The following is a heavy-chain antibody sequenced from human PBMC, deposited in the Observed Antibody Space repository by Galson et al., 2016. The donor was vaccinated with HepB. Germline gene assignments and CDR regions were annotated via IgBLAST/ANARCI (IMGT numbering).Heavy chain of an antibody. D-gene: IGHD5-24*01. CDR1: GFTFKKHG. CDR2: IESYSKII. V-gene: IGHV3-48*04. Sequence: SLRLSCAASGFTFKKHGFNWVRLTPGKGLEWLSYIESYSKIIRYTESVRGRFTVSRDNAKNSVYLQLSGLRVEDTAIYYCARDGPNYNYDFWGQGTLVTVSS. J-gene: IGHJ4*02. CDR3: ARDGPNYNYDF.